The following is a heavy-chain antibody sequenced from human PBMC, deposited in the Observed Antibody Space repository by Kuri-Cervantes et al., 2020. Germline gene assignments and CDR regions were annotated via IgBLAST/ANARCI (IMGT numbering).Heavy chain of an antibody. D-gene: IGHD1-26*01. Sequence: GGSLRLSCAASGFTFSSYAMHWVRQAPGKGLEWVAVISYDGSNKYYADSVKGRFTISRDNSKNTLYLQMNSLRAEDTAVYYCARDYRGSYTGAHYRGQGTLVTVSS. CDR1: GFTFSSYA. CDR2: ISYDGSNK. CDR3: ARDYRGSYTGAHY. V-gene: IGHV3-30-3*01. J-gene: IGHJ4*02.